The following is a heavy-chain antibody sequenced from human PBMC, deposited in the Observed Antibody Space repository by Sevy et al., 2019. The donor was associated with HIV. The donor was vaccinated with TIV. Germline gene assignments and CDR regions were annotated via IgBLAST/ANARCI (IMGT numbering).Heavy chain of an antibody. CDR3: ARDLEFYDYGDYGPAFMPDY. Sequence: GSLRLSCAASGFTFSSYGMHWVRQAPGKGLEWVAVIWYDGSNKYYADSVKGRFTISRDIAKNTLHLQMNSLRAEDTAVYYCARDLEFYDYGDYGPAFMPDYWGQGTLVTVSS. V-gene: IGHV3-33*01. D-gene: IGHD4-17*01. CDR1: GFTFSSYG. CDR2: IWYDGSNK. J-gene: IGHJ4*02.